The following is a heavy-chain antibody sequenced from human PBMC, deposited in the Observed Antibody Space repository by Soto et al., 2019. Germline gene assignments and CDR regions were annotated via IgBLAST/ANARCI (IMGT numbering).Heavy chain of an antibody. CDR3: ARDHRGHDYGDYVDYFDY. CDR2: IYYSGST. V-gene: IGHV4-31*03. J-gene: IGHJ4*02. D-gene: IGHD4-17*01. CDR1: GGSISSGGYY. Sequence: QVQLQESGPGLVKPSQTLSLTCTVSGGSISSGGYYWSWIRQHPGKGLEWIGYIYYSGSTYYNPSLKSRVTISVDTSKNQFSLKLSSVTAADTAVYYCARDHRGHDYGDYVDYFDYWGQGTLVTVSS.